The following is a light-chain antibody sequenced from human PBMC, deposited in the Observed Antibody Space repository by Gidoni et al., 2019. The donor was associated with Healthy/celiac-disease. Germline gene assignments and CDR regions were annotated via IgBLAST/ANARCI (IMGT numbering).Light chain of an antibody. CDR3: QSYDSSLSGWV. V-gene: IGLV1-40*01. CDR2: FHS. CDR1: SSNSGAGYG. Sequence: QSVLTQPPSVSGAPGQRVTITCTGSSSNSGAGYGVHWYQQLPGTAPKLLIYFHSNRPSGVPDRFSGSKSGASASLAITGLQAEDEADYYCQSYDSSLSGWVFGGGTKLTVL. J-gene: IGLJ3*02.